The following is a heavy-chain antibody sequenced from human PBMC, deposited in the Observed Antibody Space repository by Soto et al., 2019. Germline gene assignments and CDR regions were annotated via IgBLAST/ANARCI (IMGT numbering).Heavy chain of an antibody. Sequence: GWSLRLSCAASGFTFDDYTMHWVRQAPGKGLEWVSLISWDGGSTYYADSVKGRFTISRDNSKNSLYLQMNSLRTEDTALYYCAKDIQLGDDAFDIWGQGTMVTVSS. J-gene: IGHJ3*02. V-gene: IGHV3-43*01. CDR2: ISWDGGST. D-gene: IGHD7-27*01. CDR1: GFTFDDYT. CDR3: AKDIQLGDDAFDI.